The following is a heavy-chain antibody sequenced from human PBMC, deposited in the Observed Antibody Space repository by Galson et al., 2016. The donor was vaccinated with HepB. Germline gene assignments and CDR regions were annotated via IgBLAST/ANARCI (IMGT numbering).Heavy chain of an antibody. CDR3: ASSNNSNWLRF. CDR2: TYYRSKWYS. J-gene: IGHJ4*02. Sequence: CAISGDSVSSNSAAWHWIRQSPSRGLEWLGRTYYRSKWYSDYALSVKSRMSLNADTSNNQFSLQLSSVTPEDTAFYYGASSNNSNWLRFWGQGTLVSVSS. D-gene: IGHD6-13*01. CDR1: GDSVSSNSAA. V-gene: IGHV6-1*01.